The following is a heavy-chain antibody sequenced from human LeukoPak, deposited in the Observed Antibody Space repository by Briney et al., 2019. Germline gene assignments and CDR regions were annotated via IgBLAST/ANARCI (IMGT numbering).Heavy chain of an antibody. V-gene: IGHV3-13*01. CDR2: IDTAGGT. Sequence: GGSLRLSCAASGFTFSIYDMHWVRQVTGKGLEWVSGIDTAGGTYYPDSVKGRFTMSRENAKNSLHLQMNSLRAEDTAVYYCAKGNPYDYYGSGSYNWFDPWGQGTLVTVSS. J-gene: IGHJ5*02. CDR3: AKGNPYDYYGSGSYNWFDP. CDR1: GFTFSIYD. D-gene: IGHD3-10*01.